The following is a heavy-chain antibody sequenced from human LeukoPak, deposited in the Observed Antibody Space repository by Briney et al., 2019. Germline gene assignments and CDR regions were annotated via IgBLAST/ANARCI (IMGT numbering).Heavy chain of an antibody. CDR2: ISTSTSII. J-gene: IGHJ6*03. CDR3: ARVYSSSIQYYYYYYMDV. D-gene: IGHD6-13*01. V-gene: IGHV3-48*01. CDR1: GFTFSSYS. Sequence: GGSLRLSCATSGFTFSSYSMNWVRQAPGKGLEWVSYISTSTSIIYYADSVKGRFTISRDNSKNTLYLQMNSLRAEDTAVYYCARVYSSSIQYYYYYYMDVWGKGTTVTVSS.